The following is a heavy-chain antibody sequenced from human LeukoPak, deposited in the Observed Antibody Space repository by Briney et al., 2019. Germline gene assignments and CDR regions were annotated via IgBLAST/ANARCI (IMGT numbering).Heavy chain of an antibody. CDR2: IRSKHI. V-gene: IGHV3-21*01. CDR1: GFTFSTYA. CDR3: ARDMTTEITCYLQH. D-gene: IGHD4-17*01. Sequence: GGSLRLSCAASGFTFSTYAMNWVRQAPGKGLEWVSSIRSKHIYYADSVKGRFSISRDDASNSLFLHMNGLRDEDTAVYYCARDMTTEITCYLQHWGQGTLVTVSS. J-gene: IGHJ1*01.